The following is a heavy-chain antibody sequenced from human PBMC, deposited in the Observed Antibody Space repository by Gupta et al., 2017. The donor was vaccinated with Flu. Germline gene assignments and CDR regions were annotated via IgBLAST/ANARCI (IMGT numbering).Heavy chain of an antibody. CDR2: ISGGTT. Sequence: EVQLLESGGDLAQPGGSLRLPCAASGFTFRAFGRRWVRQAPGKGLEWVSTISGGTTYYSDSVKGRFTISKDTSKNTLFLQMNSLRAEDTAVYYCVKDAGYGEYAHWGQGTLLTVSS. CDR3: VKDAGYGEYAH. CDR1: GFTFRAFG. J-gene: IGHJ1*01. V-gene: IGHV3-23*01. D-gene: IGHD4-17*01.